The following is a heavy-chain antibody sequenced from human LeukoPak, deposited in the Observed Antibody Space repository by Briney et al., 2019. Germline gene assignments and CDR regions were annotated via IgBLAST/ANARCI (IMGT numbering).Heavy chain of an antibody. CDR1: GFTFNSYW. D-gene: IGHD3-22*01. Sequence: GGSLRLSCAASGFTFNSYWMHWVRQAPGKGLVWVSRIKSDGSTRCADSVKGRFTISRDNAKNTVSLQMTSLRAEDTGVYYCARAPSEIGGYYPEYFRHWGQGTLVIVSS. CDR3: ARAPSEIGGYYPEYFRH. J-gene: IGHJ1*01. CDR2: IKSDGST. V-gene: IGHV3-74*01.